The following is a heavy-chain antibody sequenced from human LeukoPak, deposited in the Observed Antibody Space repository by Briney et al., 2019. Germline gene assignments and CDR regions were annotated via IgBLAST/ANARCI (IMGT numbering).Heavy chain of an antibody. J-gene: IGHJ6*03. D-gene: IGHD5-24*01. V-gene: IGHV1-69*05. CDR3: ARGAVRDGYNSQHYYYYMDV. CDR2: IIPIFGTA. Sequence: ASVKVSCKASGGTFSSYAISWVRQAPGQGLEWVGGIIPIFGTANYAQKFQGRVTITTDEPTSTAYMELSSLRSEDTAVYYCARGAVRDGYNSQHYYYYMDVWGKGTTVTVSS. CDR1: GGTFSSYA.